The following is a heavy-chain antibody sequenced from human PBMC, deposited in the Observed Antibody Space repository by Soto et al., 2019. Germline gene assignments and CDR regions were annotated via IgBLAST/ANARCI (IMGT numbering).Heavy chain of an antibody. CDR2: IIPMLGIA. D-gene: IGHD2-2*01. CDR1: GATFSTYT. J-gene: IGHJ1*01. Sequence: QVQLVQSGAEVKKPGSSVKVSCRASGATFSTYTIIWVRQAPGQGLEWVGRIIPMLGIANYAQRFQGRVTITADKSTSTAYMALSSLRSEDTAVYYCARDRDQLPTDWGQGTLVTVSS. CDR3: ARDRDQLPTD. V-gene: IGHV1-69*02.